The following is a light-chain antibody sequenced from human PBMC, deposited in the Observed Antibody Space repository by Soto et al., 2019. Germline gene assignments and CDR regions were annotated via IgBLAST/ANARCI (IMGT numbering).Light chain of an antibody. V-gene: IGKV1-33*01. Sequence: DIQMTQSPSSLSASVGDRVTITCQASQDISKYLNWYQQKPGKAPTLLIYDASKLDTEVPSRFSGSGSGTDFTFSISSLQAEDIATYYCQQHDNLPLTFGGGTKVEIK. CDR2: DAS. CDR1: QDISKY. J-gene: IGKJ4*01. CDR3: QQHDNLPLT.